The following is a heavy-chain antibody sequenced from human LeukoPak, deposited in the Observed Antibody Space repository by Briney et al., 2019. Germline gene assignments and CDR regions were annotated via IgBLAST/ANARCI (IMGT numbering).Heavy chain of an antibody. D-gene: IGHD6-6*01. Sequence: SETLSLTCAVYGGSFSGNYWSWIRQPPGKGLEWIGEINHSGSTNYNPSLTSRVTISVDTSKNQLSLKLSSVTAADTAVYYCARGLVIIASFGQLVRRGFDPWGQGTMVPVSS. CDR3: ARGLVIIASFGQLVRRGFDP. J-gene: IGHJ5*02. V-gene: IGHV4-34*01. CDR1: GGSFSGNY. CDR2: INHSGST.